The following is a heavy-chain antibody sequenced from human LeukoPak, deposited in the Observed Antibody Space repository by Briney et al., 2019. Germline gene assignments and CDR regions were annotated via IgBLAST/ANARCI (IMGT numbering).Heavy chain of an antibody. D-gene: IGHD3-10*01. Sequence: GGSLRLSCAASGFTFNNYAMNWVRQAPGKGLEWVSSINGSGGRTYYADSVKGRFTISRDNSKNTLYLQMNSLRAEDTAVYYCATGSGSYWKPSDYWGQGTLVTVSS. J-gene: IGHJ4*02. CDR3: ATGSGSYWKPSDY. CDR2: INGSGGRT. V-gene: IGHV3-23*01. CDR1: GFTFNNYA.